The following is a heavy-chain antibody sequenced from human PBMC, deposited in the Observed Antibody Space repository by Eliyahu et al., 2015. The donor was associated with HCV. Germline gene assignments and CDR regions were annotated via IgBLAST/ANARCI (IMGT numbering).Heavy chain of an antibody. CDR3: TTDGYYYDFWSGYPYYYYYGMDV. CDR2: IKSKTDGGTT. J-gene: IGHJ6*02. D-gene: IGHD3-3*01. CDR1: GFTFXNAW. Sequence: EVQLVESGGGLVKPGGSLRLSCAASGFTFXNAWMNWVRQAPGKGLEWVGRIKSKTDGGTTDYAAPVKGRFTISRDDSKNTLYLQMNSLKTEDTAVYYCTTDGYYYDFWSGYPYYYYYGMDVWGQGTTVTVSS. V-gene: IGHV3-15*07.